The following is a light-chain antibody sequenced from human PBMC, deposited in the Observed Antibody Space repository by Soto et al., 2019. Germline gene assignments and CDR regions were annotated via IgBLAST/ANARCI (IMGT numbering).Light chain of an antibody. J-gene: IGLJ3*02. V-gene: IGLV1-51*01. CDR1: TSNIGHNY. Sequence: QSVLPQPPSVSAALGHTVTISCSGGTSNIGHNYVSWYQQLPGTAPTLLIYGNDKRPSGIPDRFSGYKSGTSATLAITGLQTGDEADYYCATWDTNLSAVFGGGTKLTVL. CDR2: GND. CDR3: ATWDTNLSAV.